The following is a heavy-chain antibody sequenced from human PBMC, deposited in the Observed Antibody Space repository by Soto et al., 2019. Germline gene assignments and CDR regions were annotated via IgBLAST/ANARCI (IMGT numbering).Heavy chain of an antibody. D-gene: IGHD5-18*01. V-gene: IGHV1-18*04. CDR3: ARDWGPAIYGYFPRSNYYYYGMDV. CDR2: ISAYNGNT. CDR1: GYTFTSYG. J-gene: IGHJ6*02. Sequence: ASVKVPCKASGYTFTSYGISWVRQAPGQGLEWMGWISAYNGNTNYAQKLQGRGTMTTDTSTSTAYMELRSLRSDDTAVYYCARDWGPAIYGYFPRSNYYYYGMDVWGQGTTVTVSS.